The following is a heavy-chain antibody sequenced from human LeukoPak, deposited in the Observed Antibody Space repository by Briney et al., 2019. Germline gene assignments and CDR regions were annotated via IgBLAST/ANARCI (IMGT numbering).Heavy chain of an antibody. V-gene: IGHV4-59*01. CDR3: ARRSSSSWQDWFDP. D-gene: IGHD6-13*01. J-gene: IGHJ5*02. Sequence: SETLSLTCTVSGGSISSYYWSRIRQPPGKGLEWIGYIYYSGSTNYNPSLKSRVTISVDTSKNQFSLKLSSVTAADTAVYYCARRSSSSWQDWFDPWGQGTLVTVSS. CDR1: GGSISSYY. CDR2: IYYSGST.